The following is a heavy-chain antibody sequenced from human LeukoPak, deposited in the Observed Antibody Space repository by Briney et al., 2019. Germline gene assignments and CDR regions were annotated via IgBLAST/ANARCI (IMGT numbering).Heavy chain of an antibody. CDR3: ARERSQYYYGSGSYYNVRSVIDY. D-gene: IGHD3-10*01. V-gene: IGHV6-1*01. Sequence: SQTLSLTCAISGDSVSSNSAAWNWIRQSPSRGLEWLGRTYYRSKWYNDYAVSVKSRITINPDTSKNQFSLQLNSVTPEDTAVYYCARERSQYYYGSGSYYNVRSVIDYWGQGTLVTVSS. J-gene: IGHJ4*02. CDR1: GDSVSSNSAA. CDR2: TYYRSKWYN.